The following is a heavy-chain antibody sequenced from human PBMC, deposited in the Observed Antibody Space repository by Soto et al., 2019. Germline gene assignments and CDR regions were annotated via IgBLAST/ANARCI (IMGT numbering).Heavy chain of an antibody. V-gene: IGHV6-1*01. D-gene: IGHD5-12*01. CDR3: ARDRIWATVVSGYDPDFDY. CDR1: GDSVSSNSAA. CDR2: TYYRSKWYN. J-gene: IGHJ4*02. Sequence: SQTLSLTCAISGDSVSSNSAAWNWIRQSPSRGLEWLGRTYYRSKWYNDYAVSVKSRITINPDTSKNQFSLQLNSVTPEDTAVYYCARDRIWATVVSGYDPDFDYWGQGTLVTVSS.